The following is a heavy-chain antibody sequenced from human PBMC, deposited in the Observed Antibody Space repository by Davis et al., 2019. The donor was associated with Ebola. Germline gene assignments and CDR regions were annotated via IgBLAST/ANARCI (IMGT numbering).Heavy chain of an antibody. CDR3: ARDHLLLTGTTPSRLNWFDP. Sequence: PSETLSLTCTVSGGSISSGSYYWSWIRQPAGKGLEWIGHIYTSGSTNYNPSLKSRVTISVDTSKNQFSLKLSSVTAADTAVYYCARDHLLLTGTTPSRLNWFDPWGQGTLVTVSS. V-gene: IGHV4-61*09. CDR1: GGSISSGSYY. J-gene: IGHJ5*02. CDR2: IYTSGST. D-gene: IGHD1-7*01.